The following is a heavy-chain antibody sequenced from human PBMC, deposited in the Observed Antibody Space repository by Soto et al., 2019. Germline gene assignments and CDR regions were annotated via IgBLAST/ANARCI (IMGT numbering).Heavy chain of an antibody. CDR1: GYTLTNYD. J-gene: IGHJ5*02. D-gene: IGHD1-7*01. V-gene: IGHV1-8*01. CDR3: ARGRWSDWNWDWFDH. Sequence: ASVKVSCKASGYTLTNYDINWVRQAAGQGLEWMGWMNPKSGNTGYAQKFQGRVTMTSNTSISTAYMELTSLRSDDTAVYYCARGRWSDWNWDWFDHWGQGTLVTVSS. CDR2: MNPKSGNT.